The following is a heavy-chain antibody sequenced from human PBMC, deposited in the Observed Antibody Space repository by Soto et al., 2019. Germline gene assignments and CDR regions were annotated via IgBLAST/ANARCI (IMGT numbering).Heavy chain of an antibody. J-gene: IGHJ4*02. Sequence: SETLSLTCTVSGGSISGYYWSWIRQPPGKGLEWIGYMYNTGSTVYNPSFKSRVTISVDTSKNQFSLKLNSVTAADTAVYYCAAGGGLPRYYWGQGTLVTVSS. V-gene: IGHV4-59*01. D-gene: IGHD5-12*01. CDR3: AAGGGLPRYY. CDR2: MYNTGST. CDR1: GGSISGYY.